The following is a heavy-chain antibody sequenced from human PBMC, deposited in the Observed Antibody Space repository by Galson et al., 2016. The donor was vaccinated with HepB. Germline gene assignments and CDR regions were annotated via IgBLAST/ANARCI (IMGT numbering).Heavy chain of an antibody. CDR1: GFTFSSYN. CDR2: ISSTSRTI. J-gene: IGHJ3*02. Sequence: SLRLSCAASGFTFSSYNMNWVRQAPGKGLEWVSYISSTSRTINYADSVKGRFTISRDNAKNSLYVQMNSLRDEDTAVYYCARGWYNWNYVCAFDIWGQGTMVTVSS. V-gene: IGHV3-48*02. D-gene: IGHD1-7*01. CDR3: ARGWYNWNYVCAFDI.